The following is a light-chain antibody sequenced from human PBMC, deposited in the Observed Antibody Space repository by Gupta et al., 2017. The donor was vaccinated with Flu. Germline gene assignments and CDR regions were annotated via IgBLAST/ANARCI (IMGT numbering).Light chain of an antibody. CDR1: QSVRNN. J-gene: IGKJ2*01. V-gene: IGKV3-15*01. CDR2: GAS. Sequence: EIVMTQSPATLSVSPGERATLSCRASQSVRNNLAWYQQKPGQAPSLGIYGASTGATGVPARFRGSGSGTEFTLTISSLKSEDCALYICQVFNNGPPYTCGQGTKLEIK. CDR3: QVFNNGPPYT.